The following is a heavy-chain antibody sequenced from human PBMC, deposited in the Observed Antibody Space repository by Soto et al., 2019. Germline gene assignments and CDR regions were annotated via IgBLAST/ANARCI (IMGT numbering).Heavy chain of an antibody. Sequence: QVQLQESGPGLVKPSETLSLTCTVSGGSISSYYWSWIRQPPGKGLEWIGYIYYSGSTNYNPSLKNRVSISVDTSKNQFSLKLSSVTAADTAVYYCAGGHYDYVWGSYRYPRWFDPWGQGTLVTVSS. CDR1: GGSISSYY. D-gene: IGHD3-16*02. V-gene: IGHV4-59*01. J-gene: IGHJ5*02. CDR2: IYYSGST. CDR3: AGGHYDYVWGSYRYPRWFDP.